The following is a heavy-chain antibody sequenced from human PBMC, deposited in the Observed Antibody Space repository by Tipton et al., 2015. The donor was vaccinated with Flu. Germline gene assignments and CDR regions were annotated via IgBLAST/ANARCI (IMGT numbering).Heavy chain of an antibody. V-gene: IGHV4-39*07. CDR2: LYDSGIT. Sequence: TLSLTCTVFGGSIGSSTYYWGWIRQPPGKGLEWIGSLYDSGITYYNPSLKSRVTISLDTSKNQFSLKLISVTAADTAVYYCARVNRGFFDYWGQGTLVTVSS. CDR3: ARVNRGFFDY. CDR1: GGSIGSSTYY. J-gene: IGHJ4*02. D-gene: IGHD1/OR15-1a*01.